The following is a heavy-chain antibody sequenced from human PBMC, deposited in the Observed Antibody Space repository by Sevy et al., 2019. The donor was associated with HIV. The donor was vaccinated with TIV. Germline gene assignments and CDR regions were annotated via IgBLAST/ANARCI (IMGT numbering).Heavy chain of an antibody. D-gene: IGHD3-10*01. CDR1: GYTLTELS. J-gene: IGHJ4*02. CDR2: FDPEDGET. V-gene: IGHV1-24*01. Sequence: ASVKVSCKVSGYTLTELSMHWVRQAPGKGLEWMGSFDPEDGETIYAQKFQGRVTMTEDTSTDTAYMELSSLRSEDTAVYYCATDITMVRGAKDYWGQGTLVTVSS. CDR3: ATDITMVRGAKDY.